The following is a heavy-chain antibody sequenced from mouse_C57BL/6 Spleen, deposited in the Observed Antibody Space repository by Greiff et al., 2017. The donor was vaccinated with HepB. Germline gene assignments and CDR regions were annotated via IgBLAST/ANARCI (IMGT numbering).Heavy chain of an antibody. CDR2: ILPGSGST. CDR1: GYTFTGYW. CDR3: ASRSTYDYDGLYYYAMDY. V-gene: IGHV1-9*01. J-gene: IGHJ4*01. D-gene: IGHD2-4*01. Sequence: VKLQESGAELMKPGASVKLSCKATGYTFTGYWIEWVKQRPGHGLEWIGEILPGSGSTNYNEKFKGKATFTADTSSNTAYMQLSSLTTEDSAIYYCASRSTYDYDGLYYYAMDYWGQGTSVTVSS.